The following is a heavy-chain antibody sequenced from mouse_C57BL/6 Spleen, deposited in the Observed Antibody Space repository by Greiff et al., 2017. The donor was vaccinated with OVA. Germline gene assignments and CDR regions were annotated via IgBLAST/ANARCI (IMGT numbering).Heavy chain of an antibody. CDR2: IYPGDGDT. CDR3: AKVDRYYAMDY. J-gene: IGHJ4*01. Sequence: QVQLQQSGPELVKPGASVKISCKASGYAFSSSWMNWVKQRPGKGLEWIGRIYPGDGDTNYNGKFKGKATLTADKSSCTAYMQLSSLTSEDSAVYFCAKVDRYYAMDYWGQGTSVTVSS. V-gene: IGHV1-82*01. CDR1: GYAFSSSW.